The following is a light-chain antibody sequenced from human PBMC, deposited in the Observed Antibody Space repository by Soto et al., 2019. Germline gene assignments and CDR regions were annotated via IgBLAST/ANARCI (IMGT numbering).Light chain of an antibody. CDR2: AAS. J-gene: IGKJ1*01. Sequence: EVVLTQSPGTLSLSPGERATLSCRASQSVSRNYLAWYQKKPGQAPRLLIYAASTRATTIPARFSGSGSGTDVTPTITRREPEDVAVYYCHQYCGSVPWTFGQGTKVEI. CDR3: HQYCGSVPWT. CDR1: QSVSRNY. V-gene: IGKV3-20*01.